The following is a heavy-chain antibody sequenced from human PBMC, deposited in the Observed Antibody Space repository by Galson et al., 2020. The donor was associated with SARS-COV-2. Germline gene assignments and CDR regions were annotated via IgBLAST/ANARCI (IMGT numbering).Heavy chain of an antibody. J-gene: IGHJ4*02. D-gene: IGHD5-12*01. Sequence: SGTLSPTCTVPGSSIRSFYWSWIRPPPGKGLEWVGYIFYSGNTSYRGSTNYNPSLKSRVTISVDTSKNQFSLKLSSVTAADTAGYYCARESGWLQSFDYWGQGTLVTVSS. CDR1: GSSIRSFY. CDR3: ARESGWLQSFDY. CDR2: IFYSGNTSYRGST. V-gene: IGHV4-59*13.